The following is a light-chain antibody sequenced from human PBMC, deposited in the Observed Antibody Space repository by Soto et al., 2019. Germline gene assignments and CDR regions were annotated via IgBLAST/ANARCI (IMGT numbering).Light chain of an antibody. V-gene: IGLV2-8*01. CDR2: GVS. J-gene: IGLJ1*01. CDR1: SSDVGGYNY. CDR3: SSYAGSALYV. Sequence: QSVLTQPPSASGSPGQSVTISCTGTSSDVGGYNYVSWYQQHPGKAPKLMIYGVSKRPSGVPDRFSGSKSGNTASLTVSGLQADDEADYYCSSYAGSALYVFGTGTKVTV.